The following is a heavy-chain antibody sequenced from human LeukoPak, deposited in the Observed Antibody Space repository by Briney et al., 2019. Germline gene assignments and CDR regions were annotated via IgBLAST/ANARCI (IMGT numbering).Heavy chain of an antibody. V-gene: IGHV3-21*01. J-gene: IGHJ3*02. D-gene: IGHD1-26*01. CDR1: GFTFSSYR. CDR3: ATEEQELLPEAFDI. CDR2: ISTSSIYI. Sequence: GRSLRLSCAASGFTFSSYRMNWVRQAPGKGLEWVSCISTSSIYIYYADSVKGRFTISRDNAKNSLYLQMDSLTAEDTAVYYCATEEQELLPEAFDIWGQGTMVTVSS.